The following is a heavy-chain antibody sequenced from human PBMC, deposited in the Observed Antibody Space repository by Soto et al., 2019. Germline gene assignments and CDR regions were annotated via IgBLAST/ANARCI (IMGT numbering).Heavy chain of an antibody. J-gene: IGHJ4*02. CDR1: GGSFSGYY. V-gene: IGHV4-34*01. Sequence: QVQLQQWGAGQLKPSETLSLTCAVYGGSFSGYYWSWIRQPPGKGLEWIGEINHSGSTKYNPSLKSRATISVDASKNQFSPKLSSVTAADAAVYYCASPSRFDSSGYYFDYWGQGTLVTVSS. D-gene: IGHD3-22*01. CDR2: INHSGST. CDR3: ASPSRFDSSGYYFDY.